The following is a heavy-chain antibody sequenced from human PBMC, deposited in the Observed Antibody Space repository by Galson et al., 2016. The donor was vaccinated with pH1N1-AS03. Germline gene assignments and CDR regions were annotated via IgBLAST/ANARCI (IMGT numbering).Heavy chain of an antibody. V-gene: IGHV1-8*03. CDR1: GYTFTTYD. Sequence: SVKVSCKASGYTFTTYDINWVRQAPGQGLEWMGWMNPDSGNTGYAPSFQGRVTITRDTSISTAYMELSRLRSEDAAVYYCARGVVDCSGPACRGPLRFDPGGQGTLITVSS. CDR2: MNPDSGNT. CDR3: ARGVVDCSGPACRGPLRFDP. D-gene: IGHD2-15*01. J-gene: IGHJ5*02.